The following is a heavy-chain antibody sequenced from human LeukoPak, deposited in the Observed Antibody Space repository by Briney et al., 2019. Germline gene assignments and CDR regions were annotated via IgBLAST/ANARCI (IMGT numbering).Heavy chain of an antibody. V-gene: IGHV3-30*04. CDR2: ISYDGSSK. J-gene: IGHJ3*02. CDR3: ARGHVTVSAHDDAFDI. CDR1: GFTFSTYA. Sequence: SGRSLRLSCAASGFTFSTYAMHWVRQAPGKGPEWVAVISYDGSSKYYADSVKGRFTISRDNAKNSLYLQMNSLRAEDTAVYYCARGHVTVSAHDDAFDIWGQGTMVTVSS. D-gene: IGHD5/OR15-5a*01.